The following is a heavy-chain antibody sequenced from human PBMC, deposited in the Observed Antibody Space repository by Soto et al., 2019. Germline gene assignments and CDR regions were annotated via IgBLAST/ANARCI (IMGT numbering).Heavy chain of an antibody. J-gene: IGHJ5*02. CDR1: GGSFSGYY. Sequence: SETLSLTCAVYGGSFSGYYWSWIRQPPGKGLEWIGEINHSGSTNYNPSLKSRVTISVDTSKNQFSLKLSSVTAADTAVYYCARGRLLWFGEFSANWFDPWGQGTLVTVS. D-gene: IGHD3-10*01. V-gene: IGHV4-34*01. CDR2: INHSGST. CDR3: ARGRLLWFGEFSANWFDP.